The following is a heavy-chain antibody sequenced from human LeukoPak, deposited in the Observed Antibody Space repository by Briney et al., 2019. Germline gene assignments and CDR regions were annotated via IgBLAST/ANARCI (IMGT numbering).Heavy chain of an antibody. J-gene: IGHJ6*03. CDR3: ARGVGFGELMVPDYYYYYYMDV. Sequence: ASVKVSCKASGYTFTSYDINWVRQATGQGLEWMGWMNPNSGNTGYAQKFQGRVTMTRNTSISTAYMELSSLRSEDTAVYYCARGVGFGELMVPDYYYYYYMDVWGKGTTVTISS. V-gene: IGHV1-8*01. CDR1: GYTFTSYD. D-gene: IGHD3-10*01. CDR2: MNPNSGNT.